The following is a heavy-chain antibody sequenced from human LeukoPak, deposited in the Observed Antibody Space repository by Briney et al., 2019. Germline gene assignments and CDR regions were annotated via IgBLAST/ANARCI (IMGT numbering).Heavy chain of an antibody. CDR3: ARDPPYYDSSGYYYDY. Sequence: GRSLRLSCAASGFTFSSYGMNWVRQAPGKGLEWVSSISGSSIYIYYADSVKGRFTISRDNAKNSLYLQMNSLRAEDTAVYYCARDPPYYDSSGYYYDYWGQGTLVTVSS. CDR2: ISGSSIYI. CDR1: GFTFSSYG. D-gene: IGHD3-22*01. J-gene: IGHJ4*02. V-gene: IGHV3-21*01.